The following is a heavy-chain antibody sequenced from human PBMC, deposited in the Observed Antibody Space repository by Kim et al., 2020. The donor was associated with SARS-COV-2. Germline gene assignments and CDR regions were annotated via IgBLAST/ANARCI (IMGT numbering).Heavy chain of an antibody. J-gene: IGHJ4*02. Sequence: GGSLRLSCSASGFTFSDYAMQWVRQAPGKGLEFVSAINDIGHSTYYGDSLKDRFTISRDNSKNVVYLQMSSLRVDDTAVYHCVKAGLWSGLSHWGLGTLVTVSS. CDR1: GFTFSDYA. D-gene: IGHD3-3*01. CDR3: VKAGLWSGLSH. CDR2: INDIGHST. V-gene: IGHV3-64D*09.